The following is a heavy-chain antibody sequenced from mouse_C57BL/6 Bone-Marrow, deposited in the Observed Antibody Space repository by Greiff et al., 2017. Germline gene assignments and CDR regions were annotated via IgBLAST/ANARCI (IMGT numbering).Heavy chain of an antibody. CDR1: GFNIKDDY. CDR2: IDPENGDT. Sequence: EVQLVESGAELVRPGASVKLSCTASGFNIKDDYMHWVKQRPEQGLEWIGWIDPENGDTEYASKFQGKATITADTSSNTAYLQLSSLTSEDTAVYYCTSHYYGRDYWGQGTTLTVSS. D-gene: IGHD1-1*01. CDR3: TSHYYGRDY. V-gene: IGHV14-4*01. J-gene: IGHJ2*01.